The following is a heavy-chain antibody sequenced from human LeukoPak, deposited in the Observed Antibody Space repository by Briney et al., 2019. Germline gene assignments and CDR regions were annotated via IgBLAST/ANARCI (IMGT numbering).Heavy chain of an antibody. Sequence: GGSLRLSCAASGLTFSSYAMSWVRQAPGKGLEWVSAISGSGGSTYYADSVKGRFTISRDNSKNTLYLQMNSLRAEDTALYYCAKSALKGIAAAGTWYFDYWGQGTLVTVSS. D-gene: IGHD6-13*01. CDR1: GLTFSSYA. V-gene: IGHV3-23*01. CDR3: AKSALKGIAAAGTWYFDY. J-gene: IGHJ4*02. CDR2: ISGSGGST.